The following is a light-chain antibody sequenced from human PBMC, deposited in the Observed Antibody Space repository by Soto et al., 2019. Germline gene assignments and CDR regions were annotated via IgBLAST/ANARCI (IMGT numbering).Light chain of an antibody. Sequence: DIQMTQSPPSLSASVGDRVTITCRASQSISTYLNWYQHKPGKAPKVLIYAASSLQSGVPSRFSGSGSGTDFTLTISSLQPEDFATYYCQQSYSAPRTFGQGTKVEIK. CDR2: AAS. J-gene: IGKJ1*01. CDR1: QSISTY. CDR3: QQSYSAPRT. V-gene: IGKV1-39*01.